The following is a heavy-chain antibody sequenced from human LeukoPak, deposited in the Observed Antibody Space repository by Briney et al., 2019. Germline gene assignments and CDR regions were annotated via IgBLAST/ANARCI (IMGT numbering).Heavy chain of an antibody. CDR2: IYYSGST. J-gene: IGHJ4*02. D-gene: IGHD2-2*01. V-gene: IGHV4-39*01. CDR1: GGSISSSSYY. Sequence: PSETLSLTCTVSGGSISSSSYYWGWIRQPPGKGLEWIGSIYYSGSTYYNPSLKSRVTISVDTSKNQFSLKLSSVTAADTAVYYCARSQWSTLNYYFDYWGQGTLVTVSS. CDR3: ARSQWSTLNYYFDY.